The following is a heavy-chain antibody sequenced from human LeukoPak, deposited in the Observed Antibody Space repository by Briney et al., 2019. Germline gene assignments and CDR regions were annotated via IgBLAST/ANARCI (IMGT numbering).Heavy chain of an antibody. CDR3: ARTTVVTSIRYYYYYYMDV. CDR1: GYTFTSYG. V-gene: IGHV1-2*02. D-gene: IGHD4-23*01. J-gene: IGHJ6*03. Sequence: ASVKVSCKASGYTFTSYGISWVRQAPGQGLEGMGWINPNSGGTNYAQKFQGRVTMTRDTSISTAYMELSRLRSDDTAVYYCARTTVVTSIRYYYYYYMDVWGKGTTVTVSS. CDR2: INPNSGGT.